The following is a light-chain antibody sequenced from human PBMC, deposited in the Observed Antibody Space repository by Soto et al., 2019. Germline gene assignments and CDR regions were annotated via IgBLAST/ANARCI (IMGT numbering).Light chain of an antibody. CDR2: DAS. J-gene: IGKJ4*02. CDR1: QSVPTK. CDR3: QQYNFWPPLT. Sequence: IVMTQSPATLSVSPGERATLSCRASQSVPTKLAWYQQKRGQAPRLLIHDASIRATSIPTRFSGSGSGTDFTLIISSLQSEDSAVYYCQQYNFWPPLTFGGGTKVEI. V-gene: IGKV3-15*01.